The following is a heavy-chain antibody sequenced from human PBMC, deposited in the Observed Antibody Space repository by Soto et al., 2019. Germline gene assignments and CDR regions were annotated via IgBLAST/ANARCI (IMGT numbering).Heavy chain of an antibody. D-gene: IGHD6-13*01. CDR2: IYYSGST. V-gene: IGHV4-31*03. J-gene: IGHJ3*02. CDR1: GGSISSGGYY. CDR3: ARDMEQQHSDAFDI. Sequence: PSETLSLTCTVSGGSISSGGYYWSWIRQHPGKGLEWIGYIYYSGSTYYNPSLKSRVTISVDTSKNQFSLKLSSVTAADTAVYYCARDMEQQHSDAFDIWGQGTMVTVSS.